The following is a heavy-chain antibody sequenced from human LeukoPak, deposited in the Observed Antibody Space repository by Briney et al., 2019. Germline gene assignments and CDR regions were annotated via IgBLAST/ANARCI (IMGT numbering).Heavy chain of an antibody. CDR3: ARTLYGSGSYYYFDY. V-gene: IGHV4-39*01. CDR1: GGSISSSSYY. J-gene: IGHJ4*02. Sequence: SEALSLTCTVSGGSISSSSYYWGWIRQPPGKGLEWGGSIYYSGSTYYNPSLNSRVTISVDTSKNQFSLKLSSVTAADTAVYYCARTLYGSGSYYYFDYWGQGTLVTVSS. CDR2: IYYSGST. D-gene: IGHD3-10*01.